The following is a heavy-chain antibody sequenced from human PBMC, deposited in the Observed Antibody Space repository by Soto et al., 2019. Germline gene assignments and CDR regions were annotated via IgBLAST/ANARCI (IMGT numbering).Heavy chain of an antibody. CDR3: ARATYSRSWIDY. V-gene: IGHV4-59*01. CDR1: GGSISIYY. Sequence: PSETLSLTCTVSGGSISIYYWSLIRQPPGKGLEWIGYIYYSGSTNYNPSLKSRVTISVDTSKNQFSLKLSSVTAADTAVYYCARATYSRSWIDYWGQGTXVTVSS. J-gene: IGHJ4*02. D-gene: IGHD6-13*01. CDR2: IYYSGST.